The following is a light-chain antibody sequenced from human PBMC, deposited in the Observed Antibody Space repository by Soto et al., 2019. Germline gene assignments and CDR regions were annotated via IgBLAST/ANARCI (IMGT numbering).Light chain of an antibody. CDR3: QQYGSSPPMYT. CDR1: QSVSFSY. V-gene: IGKV3-20*01. Sequence: EIVLTQSPGTLSLSPGERATLSCRVSQSVSFSYLAWYRQKPGQAPRLLIFAASSRAAGIPRRFSGSGSGTDFTLTISGLEPEDSAVYYCQQYGSSPPMYTFGQGTKLEIK. J-gene: IGKJ2*01. CDR2: AAS.